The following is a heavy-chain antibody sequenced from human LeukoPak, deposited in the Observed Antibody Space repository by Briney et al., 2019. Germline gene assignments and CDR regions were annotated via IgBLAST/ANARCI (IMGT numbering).Heavy chain of an antibody. CDR1: GFTSTSHH. Sequence: ASVKVSCKASGFTSTSHHIHWVRQAPGLGLEWMGLINPSSGSTTYAQRFQGRVTLTRDKSTGTVYLELSSLRSEDTAVYYCARLSNYSPPSFDYWGQGSLVTVSS. CDR2: INPSSGST. CDR3: ARLSNYSPPSFDY. D-gene: IGHD4-11*01. J-gene: IGHJ4*02. V-gene: IGHV1-46*01.